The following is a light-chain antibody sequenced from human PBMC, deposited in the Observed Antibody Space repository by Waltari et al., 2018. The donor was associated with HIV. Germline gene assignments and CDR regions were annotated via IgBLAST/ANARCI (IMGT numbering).Light chain of an antibody. J-gene: IGLJ3*02. CDR3: QSFDNTLRGV. CDR2: GND. V-gene: IGLV1-40*01. CDR1: SSNIGAGHD. Sequence: TQPPSVSGAPGPRVTISCPRTSSNIGAGHDVHLSQQLPGTAPKLLIFGNDNRPSVVPDRFSGSKSGSSASLAITGLQPEDEGDYYCQSFDNTLRGVFGGGTKLTVL.